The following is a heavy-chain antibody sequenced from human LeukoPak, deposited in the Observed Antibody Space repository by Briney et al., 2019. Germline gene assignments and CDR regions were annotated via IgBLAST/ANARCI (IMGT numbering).Heavy chain of an antibody. CDR3: AKDKRDSSGWYRGGPYDY. V-gene: IGHV3-23*01. D-gene: IGHD6-19*01. Sequence: RGSLRLSCAASGFTFSSYAMSWVRQAPGKRLEWVSAISGSGGSTYYADSVKGRFTISGDNSKNTLYLQMNSLRAEDTAVYYCAKDKRDSSGWYRGGPYDYWGQGTLVTVSS. CDR1: GFTFSSYA. CDR2: ISGSGGST. J-gene: IGHJ4*02.